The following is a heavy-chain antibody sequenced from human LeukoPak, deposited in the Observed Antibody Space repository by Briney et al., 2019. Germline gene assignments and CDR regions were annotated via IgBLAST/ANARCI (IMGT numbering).Heavy chain of an antibody. V-gene: IGHV3-7*01. D-gene: IGHD6-19*01. J-gene: IGHJ4*02. CDR1: GFTFSNYW. CDR3: VRDQYSSGSL. Sequence: GGSLRLSCAASGFTFSNYWMNWVRQAPGKGLEWVANIKQDGSEKYYVDSVKGRFTISRDNAKNSLYLQMNSLRAEDTAIYYCVRDQYSSGSLWGQGTLVTVSP. CDR2: IKQDGSEK.